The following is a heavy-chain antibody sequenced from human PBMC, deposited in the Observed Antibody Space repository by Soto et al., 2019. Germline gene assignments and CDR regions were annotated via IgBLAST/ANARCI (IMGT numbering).Heavy chain of an antibody. CDR1: GGTFSSYS. V-gene: IGHV1-69*13. J-gene: IGHJ4*02. CDR3: ARDQRNYYDSSGLFDY. CDR2: IIPIFGTA. D-gene: IGHD3-22*01. Sequence: VASVKVSCKASGGTFSSYSISWVREAPGQGLEWMGGIIPIFGTANYAQKFQGRVTITADESTSTAYMELSSLRSEDTAVYYCARDQRNYYDSSGLFDYWGQGTLVTVS.